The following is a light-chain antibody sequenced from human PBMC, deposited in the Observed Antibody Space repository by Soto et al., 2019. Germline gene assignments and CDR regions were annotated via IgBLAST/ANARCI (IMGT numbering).Light chain of an antibody. CDR2: KAS. Sequence: DIQMNQSPSTLSASVGDRVTITCRARQNLNNWLAWFQQKPGKAPTLLIYKASGLESGVPSRFSGSGSGTEFTLTISSLQPDDFSTYYCQQYNSYPWTFGQGTKVEIQ. V-gene: IGKV1-5*03. CDR3: QQYNSYPWT. CDR1: QNLNNW. J-gene: IGKJ1*01.